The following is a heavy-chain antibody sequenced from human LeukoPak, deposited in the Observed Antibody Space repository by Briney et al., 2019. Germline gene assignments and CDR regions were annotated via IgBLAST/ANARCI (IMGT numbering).Heavy chain of an antibody. J-gene: IGHJ4*02. CDR2: IKRDGSEM. V-gene: IGHV3-7*04. Sequence: PGGSLRLSCAASGFIFSGYWMSWVRQAPGKGLEWVANIKRDGSEMHYVDSVKGRFTVSRDNAKNSLYLQMNSLRGDDTAVYYCARGYSGYVFFDYWGQGTLVTVSS. CDR1: GFIFSGYW. CDR3: ARGYSGYVFFDY. D-gene: IGHD5-12*01.